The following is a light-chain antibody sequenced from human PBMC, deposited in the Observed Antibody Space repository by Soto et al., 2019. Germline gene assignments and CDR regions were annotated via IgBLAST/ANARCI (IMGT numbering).Light chain of an antibody. J-gene: IGLJ3*02. CDR1: RDDIGDYNY. CDR2: EVS. V-gene: IGLV2-14*01. Sequence: QSALTQPASVSGSPGQSITISCTGTRDDIGDYNYVSWYQQYPGKAPKLIIFEVSNRPSGVSDRFSGSKSGNTASLTISGVQTEDEATYFCSSYTSSDTLVFGGGTQLTVL. CDR3: SSYTSSDTLV.